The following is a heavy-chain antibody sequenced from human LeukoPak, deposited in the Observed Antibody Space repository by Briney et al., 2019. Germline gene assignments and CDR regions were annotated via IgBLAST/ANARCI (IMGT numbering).Heavy chain of an antibody. V-gene: IGHV1-69*13. Sequence: ASVKVSCKASGGTFSSYAISWVRQAPGQGLEWMGGIIPIFGTANYAQKFQGRVTITADESTSTAYMELSSPRSEDTAVYYCARSGDYVGYYYYGMDVWGQGTTVTVSS. CDR1: GGTFSSYA. D-gene: IGHD4-17*01. J-gene: IGHJ6*02. CDR2: IIPIFGTA. CDR3: ARSGDYVGYYYYGMDV.